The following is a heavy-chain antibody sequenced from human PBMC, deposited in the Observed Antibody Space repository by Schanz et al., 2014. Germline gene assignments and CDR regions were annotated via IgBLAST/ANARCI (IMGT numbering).Heavy chain of an antibody. D-gene: IGHD5-18*01. Sequence: QVQLVQSGAEARKPGASVKVSCKASGYTFISYGISWVRQAPGQGLEWMGWITAYNGDTNYALKLQGRVTMTTDTSTGTAYMELRSLRSDDTALYYCARGGYSYAMCAFDIWGQGTMVTVSS. J-gene: IGHJ3*02. V-gene: IGHV1-18*01. CDR1: GYTFISYG. CDR3: ARGGYSYAMCAFDI. CDR2: ITAYNGDT.